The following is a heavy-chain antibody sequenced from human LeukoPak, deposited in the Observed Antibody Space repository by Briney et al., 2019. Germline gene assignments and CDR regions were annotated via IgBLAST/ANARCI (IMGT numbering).Heavy chain of an antibody. V-gene: IGHV3-23*01. CDR3: AKDYCSSTSCYYYYYGMDV. CDR1: GFTFSSYA. D-gene: IGHD2-2*01. CDR2: ISGSGGST. Sequence: GGSLRLSCAASGFTFSSYAMSWVRQAPGKGLKWVSAISGSGGSTYYADSVKGRFTISRDNSKNTLYLQMNSLRAEDTAVYYCAKDYCSSTSCYYYYYGMDVWGQGTTVTVSS. J-gene: IGHJ6*02.